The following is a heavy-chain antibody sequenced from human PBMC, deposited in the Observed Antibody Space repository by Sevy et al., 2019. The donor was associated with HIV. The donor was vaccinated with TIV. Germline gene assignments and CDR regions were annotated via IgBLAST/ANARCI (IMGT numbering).Heavy chain of an antibody. CDR1: GFTFSSYG. Sequence: GGSLRLSCAASGFTFSSYGMHWVRQAPGKGLEWVAFIRYDGSNKYYADSVKGRFTISRDNSKNTLYLQMNSLRAEDTAVYYCAKDRRGGNYRTYYFDYWGQGTLVTVSS. J-gene: IGHJ4*02. CDR2: IRYDGSNK. V-gene: IGHV3-30*02. CDR3: AKDRRGGNYRTYYFDY. D-gene: IGHD4-4*01.